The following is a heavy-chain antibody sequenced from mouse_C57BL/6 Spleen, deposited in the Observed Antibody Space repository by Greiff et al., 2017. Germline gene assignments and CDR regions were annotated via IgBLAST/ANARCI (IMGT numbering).Heavy chain of an antibody. CDR1: GYTFTSYW. D-gene: IGHD2-5*01. CDR3: ARNYYSNYMDFDG. J-gene: IGHJ1*03. CDR2: IHPNSGST. Sequence: QVQLQQPGAELVKPGASVKLSCKASGYTFTSYWMHWVKQRPGQGLEWIGMIHPNSGSTNYNEKFKSKATLTVDKSSSTAYMQLSSLTSEDSAVYYCARNYYSNYMDFDGWGTGTTVTVSS. V-gene: IGHV1-64*01.